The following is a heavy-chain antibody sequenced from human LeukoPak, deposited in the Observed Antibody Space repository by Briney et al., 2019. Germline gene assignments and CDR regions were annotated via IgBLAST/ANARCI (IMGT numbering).Heavy chain of an antibody. J-gene: IGHJ4*02. V-gene: IGHV3-9*01. CDR2: ISWNSGII. CDR3: ARDTYYYDSSGYYLMGGLDY. Sequence: GGPLRLSCAASGFTFHDYAMHWVRQAPGKGLEWVSGISWNSGIIGYADSVKGRFTISRDNAKNSLYLQMNILRAEDTAVYYCARDTYYYDSSGYYLMGGLDYWGQGTLVTVSS. CDR1: GFTFHDYA. D-gene: IGHD3-22*01.